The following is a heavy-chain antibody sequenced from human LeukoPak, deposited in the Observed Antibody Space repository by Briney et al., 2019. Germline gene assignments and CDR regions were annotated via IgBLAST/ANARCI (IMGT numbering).Heavy chain of an antibody. Sequence: GGSLRLSCAASGFTFSSYGMHWVRQAPGKGLEWVAVIWYDGSNKYYADSVKGRFTISRDNSKNTLYLQMNSLRAEDTAVYYCARAQPKTSGGNDYWGQGTLVTVSS. D-gene: IGHD3-16*01. CDR1: GFTFSSYG. CDR2: IWYDGSNK. CDR3: ARAQPKTSGGNDY. V-gene: IGHV3-33*01. J-gene: IGHJ4*02.